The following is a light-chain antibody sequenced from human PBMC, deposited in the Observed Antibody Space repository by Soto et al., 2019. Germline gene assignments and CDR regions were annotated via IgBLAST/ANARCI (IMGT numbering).Light chain of an antibody. CDR3: QQYGSSPGT. J-gene: IGKJ1*01. CDR2: GAS. V-gene: IGKV3-20*01. Sequence: EIVLTQSPGTLSLSPGERATLSCRASQSVSSSYLAWYQRKPGQAPRLLIYGASSRATGIPDRFSGSGSGTDFTLTISRLEPEDFALYYCQQYGSSPGTFGQGIKVAI. CDR1: QSVSSSY.